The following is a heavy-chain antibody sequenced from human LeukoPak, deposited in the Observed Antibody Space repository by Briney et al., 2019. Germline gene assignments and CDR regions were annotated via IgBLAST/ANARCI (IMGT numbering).Heavy chain of an antibody. CDR1: GFTFSSYA. J-gene: IGHJ4*02. Sequence: PGGSLRLSCAASGFTFSSYAMSWVRQAPGKGLEWVSAISGSGGSTYYADSVKGRFTISRDNSKNTLYLQMSSLRAEDTAVYYCARDSYGSGRRGFYFDYWGQGTLVTVSS. D-gene: IGHD3-10*01. CDR3: ARDSYGSGRRGFYFDY. V-gene: IGHV3-23*01. CDR2: ISGSGGST.